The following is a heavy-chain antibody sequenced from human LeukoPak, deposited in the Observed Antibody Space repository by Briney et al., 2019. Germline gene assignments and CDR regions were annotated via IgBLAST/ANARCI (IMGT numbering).Heavy chain of an antibody. Sequence: ASVKVSCKASGGTFSSYAISWVRQAPGQGLEWMGGIIPIFGTANYAQKFQGRVTITADESTSTAYMELSSLRSEDTAVYYCAREPRYCSGGSCYPNWFDPWGQGTLVTVSS. V-gene: IGHV1-69*13. CDR1: GGTFSSYA. CDR3: AREPRYCSGGSCYPNWFDP. CDR2: IIPIFGTA. J-gene: IGHJ5*02. D-gene: IGHD2-15*01.